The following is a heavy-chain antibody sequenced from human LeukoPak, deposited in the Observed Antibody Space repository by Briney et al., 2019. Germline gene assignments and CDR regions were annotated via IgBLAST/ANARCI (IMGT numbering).Heavy chain of an antibody. CDR1: GGXFSSYA. D-gene: IGHD2-15*01. CDR2: IIPIFGTA. J-gene: IGHJ5*02. CDR3: AREEADCSGGSCYSGGPHWFDP. Sequence: SVKVSCKASGGXFSSYAISWVRQAPGQGLEWMGGIIPIFGTANYAQKFQGRVTITADESTSTAYMELSSLKSEDTAVYYCAREEADCSGGSCYSGGPHWFDPWGQGTLVTVSS. V-gene: IGHV1-69*01.